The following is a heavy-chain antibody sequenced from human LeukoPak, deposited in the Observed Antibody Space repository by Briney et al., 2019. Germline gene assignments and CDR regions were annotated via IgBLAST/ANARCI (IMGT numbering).Heavy chain of an antibody. CDR1: GGSISSYY. CDR3: ARGNPYHAY. J-gene: IGHJ4*02. D-gene: IGHD1-14*01. Sequence: SESLSLTCTVSGGSISSYYWSWIRQPPGKGLEWIGYIYYSGSTNYNPSLKSRVTISVDTSKNQFSLKLSSVTAADTAVYYCARGNPYHAYWGQGTLVTVSS. V-gene: IGHV4-59*01. CDR2: IYYSGST.